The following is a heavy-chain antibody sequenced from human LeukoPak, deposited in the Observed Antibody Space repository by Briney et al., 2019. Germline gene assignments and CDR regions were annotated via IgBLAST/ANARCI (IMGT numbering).Heavy chain of an antibody. CDR2: ISWDGGST. V-gene: IGHV3-43D*03. J-gene: IGHJ6*03. Sequence: GGSLRLSCAASGFTFDDYAMHWVRHAPGKGLEWVSLISWDGGSTYYADSVKGRFTISRDNSKNSLYLQMNSLRAEDTALYYCAKGPYYYYYMDVWGKGTTVTVSS. CDR3: AKGPYYYYYMDV. CDR1: GFTFDDYA.